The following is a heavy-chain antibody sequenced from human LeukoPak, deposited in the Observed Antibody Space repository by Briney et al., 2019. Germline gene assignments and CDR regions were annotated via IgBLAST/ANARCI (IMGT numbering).Heavy chain of an antibody. Sequence: VGSPRLSPAPSLFSFRTDGMHCGPQSPGPGLGGGAFLGYNVLSKYYAVSVKGRFTISRDDSKNTLDLQMNSLRAEDTAVYYCAKGNDAPSTSWDYYYMDVWGKGTTVTVSS. CDR1: LFSFRTDG. D-gene: IGHD1-1*01. CDR2: LGYNVLSK. J-gene: IGHJ6*03. V-gene: IGHV3-30*02. CDR3: AKGNDAPSTSWDYYYMDV.